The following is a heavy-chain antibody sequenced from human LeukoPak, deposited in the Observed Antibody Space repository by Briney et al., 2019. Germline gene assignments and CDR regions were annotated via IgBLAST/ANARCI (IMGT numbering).Heavy chain of an antibody. CDR3: AELGITMIGGV. J-gene: IGHJ6*04. D-gene: IGHD3-10*02. CDR2: ISPGGGPT. V-gene: IGHV3-23*01. Sequence: PGGSLRLSCAGSGFPFSIYGMNWVRQAPGKGLEWVSGISPGGGPTYYADSVKGRFTISRDNSKNTLYLQMNSLRAEDTAVYYCAELGITMIGGVWGKGTTVTISS. CDR1: GFPFSIYG.